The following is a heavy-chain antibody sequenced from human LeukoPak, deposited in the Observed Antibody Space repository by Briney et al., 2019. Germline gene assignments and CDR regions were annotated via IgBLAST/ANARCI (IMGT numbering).Heavy chain of an antibody. D-gene: IGHD4-17*01. CDR3: ARDSADNDYGDLDAFDI. J-gene: IGHJ3*02. CDR2: ISAYNGNT. CDR1: GYTFTSYG. V-gene: IGHV1-18*01. Sequence: ASVKVSCKASGYTFTSYGISWVRQAPGRRLEWMGCISAYNGNTNYAQKLQGRVTLTTDTSTSTAYMELRSLRSDDTAVYYCARDSADNDYGDLDAFDIWGQGTMVTVSS.